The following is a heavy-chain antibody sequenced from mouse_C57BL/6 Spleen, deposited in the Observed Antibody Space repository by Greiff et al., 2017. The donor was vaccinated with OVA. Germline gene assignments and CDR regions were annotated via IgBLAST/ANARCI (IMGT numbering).Heavy chain of an antibody. CDR3: AREKRDAGWYFDV. D-gene: IGHD3-3*01. Sequence: VKLMESGAELVRPGTSVKMSCKASGYTFTNYWIGWAKQRPGHGLEWIGDIYPGGGYTNYNEKFKGKATLTADKSSSTAYMQFSSLTSEDSAIYYCAREKRDAGWYFDVWGTGTTVTVSS. CDR1: GYTFTNYW. CDR2: IYPGGGYT. V-gene: IGHV1-63*01. J-gene: IGHJ1*03.